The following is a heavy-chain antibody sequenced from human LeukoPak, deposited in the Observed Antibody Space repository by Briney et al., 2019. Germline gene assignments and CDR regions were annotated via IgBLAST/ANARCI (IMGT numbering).Heavy chain of an antibody. Sequence: PGGSLRLSCSASGFTFSSYGMHWVRQAPGKGLGWVAVIWYDGSTTYYAGSVKGRFTISRDNSKNTLYLQMNSLRAEDTAVYYFARDDYDVWSGYYPYYYRMDVWGQGTTVTVSS. CDR3: ARDDYDVWSGYYPYYYRMDV. CDR2: IWYDGSTT. CDR1: GFTFSSYG. D-gene: IGHD3-3*01. V-gene: IGHV3-33*01. J-gene: IGHJ6*02.